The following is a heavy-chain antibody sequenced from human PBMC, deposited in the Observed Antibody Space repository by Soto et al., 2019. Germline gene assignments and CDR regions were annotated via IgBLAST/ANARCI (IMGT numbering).Heavy chain of an antibody. CDR2: IIPIFGTA. Sequence: ASVKVSCKASGGTFSSYAISWVRQAPGQGLEWMGGIIPIFGTANYAQKFQGRVTITADKSTSTAYMELSSLRSEDTAVYYCATRFMGATYGYYGMDVWGQGTTVTVSS. V-gene: IGHV1-69*06. CDR3: ATRFMGATYGYYGMDV. D-gene: IGHD1-26*01. CDR1: GGTFSSYA. J-gene: IGHJ6*02.